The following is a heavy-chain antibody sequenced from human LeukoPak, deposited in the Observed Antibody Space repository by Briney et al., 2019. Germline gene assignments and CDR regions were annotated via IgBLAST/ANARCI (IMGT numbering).Heavy chain of an antibody. CDR1: GGSISSGSYY. D-gene: IGHD6-13*01. V-gene: IGHV4-61*02. CDR2: IYTSGST. CDR3: ARSASRYSSSWSNFDY. J-gene: IGHJ4*02. Sequence: SETLSPTCTVSGGSISSGSYYWTWIRQPAGKGLEWIGRIYTSGSTNYNPSLKSRVTISVDTSKNQFSLKLSSVTAADTAVYYCARSASRYSSSWSNFDYWGQGPRVTVSS.